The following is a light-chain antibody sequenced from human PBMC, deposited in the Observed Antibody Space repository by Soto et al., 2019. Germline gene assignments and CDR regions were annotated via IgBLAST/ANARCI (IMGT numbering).Light chain of an antibody. CDR1: RSVLYKSNNKNH. Sequence: IVMTQSPDSLSVSLVERATMNCKCSRSVLYKSNNKNHLAWYQQKPGQPPQLIIYWASTRESGVPERFSGSGSGTDFTLTISSLEAEDVAFYWCQQYFDVPFTFGGGTKV. V-gene: IGKV4-1*01. CDR3: QQYFDVPFT. CDR2: WAS. J-gene: IGKJ4*01.